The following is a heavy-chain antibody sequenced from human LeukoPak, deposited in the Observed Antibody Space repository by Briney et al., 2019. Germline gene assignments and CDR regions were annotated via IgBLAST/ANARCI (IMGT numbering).Heavy chain of an antibody. D-gene: IGHD6-13*01. J-gene: IGHJ5*02. V-gene: IGHV3-21*06. CDR3: TRAYPPLRTAAAGDL. Sequence: GGSLSLACSGSGFRFSDCDLNWVRHAPGKGLEWVSSISGGSSHIYYADSIKGRFTISRDNAKNSVYLQINSLRDEDTAVYYCTRAYPPLRTAAAGDLWGLGTLVSVSS. CDR2: ISGGSSHI. CDR1: GFRFSDCD.